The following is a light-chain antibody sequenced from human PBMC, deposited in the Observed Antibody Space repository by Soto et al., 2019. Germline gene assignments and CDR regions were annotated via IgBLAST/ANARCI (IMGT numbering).Light chain of an antibody. V-gene: IGKV3-15*01. Sequence: EIVMTQSPVTLSVSPGDRATLSCRASQSVNSNLAWYQHKPGQTPKLLIYVASTRATGIPARFSGSGSGTEFTLTLSSLQSEDFAVYYCQQYNGWPLTFGGGTKVEFK. CDR2: VAS. CDR1: QSVNSN. CDR3: QQYNGWPLT. J-gene: IGKJ4*01.